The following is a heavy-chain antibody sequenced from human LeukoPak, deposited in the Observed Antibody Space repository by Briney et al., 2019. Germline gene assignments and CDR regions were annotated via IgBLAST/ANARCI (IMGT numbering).Heavy chain of an antibody. CDR3: AFSSWRGSDDY. CDR2: ISSSSSYI. J-gene: IGHJ4*02. Sequence: GGSLRLSCAASGFTFSNAWMSWVRQAPGKGLEWVSSISSSSSYIYYADSVKGRFTISRDNAKNSLYLQMNSLRAEDTAVYYCAFSSWRGSDDYWGQGTLVTVSS. CDR1: GFTFSNAW. V-gene: IGHV3-21*01. D-gene: IGHD6-13*01.